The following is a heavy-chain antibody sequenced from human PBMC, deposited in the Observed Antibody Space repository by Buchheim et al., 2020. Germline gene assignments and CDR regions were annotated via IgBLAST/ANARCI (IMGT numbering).Heavy chain of an antibody. CDR3: TRGTPNYSAYDY. CDR1: GFTFSNYW. Sequence: EVQLVESGGGLLQPGGSLRLSCAASGFTFSNYWMHWVRQAPGKGLAWVSRVNSDGSNAVYAASVKGRFTISRDNARNTLYLQMTGLRDDDSAVYYCTRGTPNYSAYDYWGQGT. CDR2: VNSDGSNA. V-gene: IGHV3-74*01. D-gene: IGHD5-12*01. J-gene: IGHJ4*02.